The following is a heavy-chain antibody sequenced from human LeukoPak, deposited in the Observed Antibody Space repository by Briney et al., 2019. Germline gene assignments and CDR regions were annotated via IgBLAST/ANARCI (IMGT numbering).Heavy chain of an antibody. V-gene: IGHV1-69-2*01. CDR2: VDPEDGET. D-gene: IGHD3-22*01. CDR3: ATQGGSDSSGYLGNFDY. CDR1: GYTFTDYY. Sequence: GASVKVSCKVSGYTFTDYYMHWVQQAPGKGLEWMGLVDPEDGETIYAEKFQGRVTITADTSTDTAYMELSSLRSEDTAVYYCATQGGSDSSGYLGNFDYWGQGTLVTVSS. J-gene: IGHJ4*02.